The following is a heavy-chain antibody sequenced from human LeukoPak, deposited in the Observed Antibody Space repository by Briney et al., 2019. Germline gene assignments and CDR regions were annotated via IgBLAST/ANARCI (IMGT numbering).Heavy chain of an antibody. V-gene: IGHV1-8*01. J-gene: IGHJ5*02. Sequence: SVKVSCKASVYIFTSYDTKWVRHATGQGLEWIGYKESKRLNAGYAQKFPGRVTMPRNNPIRTADLDQTSLRSEDTAVYYWARGLGAATDTYNWYDPWGQGTLVTVSS. CDR3: ARGLGAATDTYNWYDP. CDR1: VYIFTSYD. D-gene: IGHD6-13*01. CDR2: KESKRLNA.